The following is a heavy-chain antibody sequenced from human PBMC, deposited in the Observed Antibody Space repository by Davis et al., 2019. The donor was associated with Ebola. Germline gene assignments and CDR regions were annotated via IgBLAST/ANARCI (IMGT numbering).Heavy chain of an antibody. CDR2: IIPIFGTA. Sequence: SVKVSCKASGGTFSSYAISWVRQAPGQGLEWMGGIIPIFGTANYAQKFQGRVTITADESTSTAHMELSSLRSEDTAVYYCARVVPARCYYCYMDVWGKGTTVTVSS. J-gene: IGHJ6*03. D-gene: IGHD2-2*01. CDR1: GGTFSSYA. CDR3: ARVVPARCYYCYMDV. V-gene: IGHV1-69*13.